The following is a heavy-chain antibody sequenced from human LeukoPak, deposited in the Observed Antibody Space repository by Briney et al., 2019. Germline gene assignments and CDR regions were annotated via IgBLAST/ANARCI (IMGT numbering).Heavy chain of an antibody. CDR3: ARHNGYSFGRQDY. J-gene: IGHJ4*02. Sequence: SETLSLTCTVSGDSINSSSYYWGWIRQPPGKGLEWIGSIYYSGNTYYTPSLKSRVTISLDASKNQFSLRLSSVTAADTAVYYCARHNGYSFGRQDYWGQGTLVTVSS. CDR2: IYYSGNT. D-gene: IGHD5-18*01. V-gene: IGHV4-39*01. CDR1: GDSINSSSYY.